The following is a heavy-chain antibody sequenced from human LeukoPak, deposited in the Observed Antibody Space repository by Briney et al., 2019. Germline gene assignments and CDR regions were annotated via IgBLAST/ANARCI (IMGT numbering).Heavy chain of an antibody. CDR3: ARGPPEGPDNWFDP. CDR1: GGSISSYY. Sequence: SETLSLTCTVSGGSISSYYWSWIRQPPGKGLEWIGYIYYSGSTNYNPSLKSRVIISVDTSKNQFSLKLSSVTAADTAVYYCARGPPEGPDNWFDPWGQGTLVTVSS. V-gene: IGHV4-59*01. J-gene: IGHJ5*02. CDR2: IYYSGST.